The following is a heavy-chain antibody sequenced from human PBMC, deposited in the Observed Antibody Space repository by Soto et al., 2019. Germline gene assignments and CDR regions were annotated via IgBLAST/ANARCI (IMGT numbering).Heavy chain of an antibody. Sequence: EVQLVESGGGLVQPGGSLRLSCAASGFTFSSYWMSWVRQAPGKGLEWVANIKQDGSEKYYVDSVKGRFTISRDNAKNSLYLQRNSLRAEDTAVYYFAREAHYYSYSIDVWGQGTTVTVSS. J-gene: IGHJ6*03. CDR3: AREAHYYSYSIDV. CDR2: IKQDGSEK. CDR1: GFTFSSYW. V-gene: IGHV3-7*01.